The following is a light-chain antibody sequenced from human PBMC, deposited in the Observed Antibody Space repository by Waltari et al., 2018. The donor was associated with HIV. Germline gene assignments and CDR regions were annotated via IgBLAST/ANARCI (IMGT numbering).Light chain of an antibody. J-gene: IGKJ2*01. Sequence: EIVLTQSPGTLSLSPGERATLSCRASQSVSSSYLAWYQQKPGQAPRLLIYGASSRATGIPDRFSGSGSGTDFTLTISRLEPEDFATYYCQQTDSTPYTFGQGTKVEIK. CDR1: QSVSSSY. CDR2: GAS. V-gene: IGKV3-20*01. CDR3: QQTDSTPYT.